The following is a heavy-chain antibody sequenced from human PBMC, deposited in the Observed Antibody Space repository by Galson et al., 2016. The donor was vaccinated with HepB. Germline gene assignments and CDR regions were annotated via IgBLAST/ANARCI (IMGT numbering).Heavy chain of an antibody. CDR3: ARTRTVFGVVITGGWFDP. Sequence: SVKVSCKASGGTFSSYAISWVRQAPGQGLEWMGGIIPIFGTANYAQKFQGRVTITADKSTSTAYMELSSLRSEDTAVYYCARTRTVFGVVITGGWFDPWGQGTLVTVSP. CDR2: IIPIFGTA. CDR1: GGTFSSYA. D-gene: IGHD3-3*01. J-gene: IGHJ5*02. V-gene: IGHV1-69*06.